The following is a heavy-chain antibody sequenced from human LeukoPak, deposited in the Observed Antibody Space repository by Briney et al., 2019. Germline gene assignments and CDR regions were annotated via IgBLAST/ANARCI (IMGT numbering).Heavy chain of an antibody. V-gene: IGHV4-39*07. D-gene: IGHD1-26*01. CDR3: ARGYSGSYPLRYYYYYYMDV. Sequence: PSETLSLTCTVSGGSISSSNYYWGWIRQPPGKGLEWIGSIYYSGSTYYNRSLKSRVTISIDKSKNQFSLKLRSVTAADTAVYYCARGYSGSYPLRYYYYYYMDVWGKGTTVTVSS. J-gene: IGHJ6*03. CDR1: GGSISSSNYY. CDR2: IYYSGST.